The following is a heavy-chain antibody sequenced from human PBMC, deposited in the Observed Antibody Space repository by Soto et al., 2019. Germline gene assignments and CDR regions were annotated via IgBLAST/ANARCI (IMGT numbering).Heavy chain of an antibody. CDR1: GFTFSSYD. CDR3: ARDGRVVPAALSCGMDV. J-gene: IGHJ6*04. CDR2: IGTAGDT. V-gene: IGHV3-13*01. D-gene: IGHD2-2*01. Sequence: QPGGSLRLSCAASGFTFSSYDMHWVRQATGKGLEWVSAIGTAGDTYYPGSVKGRFTISRENAKNSLYLQMNSLRAEDTAVYYCARDGRVVPAALSCGMDVWGEGTTVTVAS.